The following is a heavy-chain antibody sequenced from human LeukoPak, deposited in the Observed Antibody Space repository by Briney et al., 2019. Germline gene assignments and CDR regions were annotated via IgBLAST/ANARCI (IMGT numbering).Heavy chain of an antibody. Sequence: PGGSLRLSCAASGFTFSSYSMNWVRQAPGKGLEWVSYISSSGSTIYYADSVKGRFTISRDNAKNSLYLQMNSLRAEDTALYHCARAGSSSWQHHIDYWGQGTLVTVSS. CDR3: ARAGSSSWQHHIDY. CDR1: GFTFSSYS. D-gene: IGHD6-13*01. J-gene: IGHJ4*02. V-gene: IGHV3-48*04. CDR2: ISSSGSTI.